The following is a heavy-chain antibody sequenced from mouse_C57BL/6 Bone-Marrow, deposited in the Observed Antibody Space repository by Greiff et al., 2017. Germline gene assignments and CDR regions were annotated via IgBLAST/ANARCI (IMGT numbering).Heavy chain of an antibody. J-gene: IGHJ3*01. CDR2: IDPSDSYT. D-gene: IGHD2-5*01. V-gene: IGHV1-69*01. CDR1: GYTFTSYW. Sequence: VQLQQPGAELVMPGASVKLSCKASGYTFTSYWMHWVKQRPGQGLEWIGEIDPSDSYTNYNQKFKGKSTLTVDKSSSTAYMQLSSLTSEDSAVYYCARDSYYSNYPAWFAYWGQGTLVTVSA. CDR3: ARDSYYSNYPAWFAY.